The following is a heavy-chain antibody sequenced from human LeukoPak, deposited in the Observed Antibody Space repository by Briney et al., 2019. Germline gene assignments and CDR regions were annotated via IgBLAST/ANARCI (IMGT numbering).Heavy chain of an antibody. CDR3: AKVTSRLSILLWWFDY. D-gene: IGHD2-21*01. V-gene: IGHV3-9*01. CDR2: ISWNSGSI. CDR1: GFTFDDYA. J-gene: IGHJ4*02. Sequence: GGSLRLSCAASGFTFDDYAMHWVRQAPGKGLEWVSGISWNSGSIGYADSVKGRFTISRDNAKNSLYLQMNSLGAEDTALYYCAKVTSRLSILLWWFDYWGQGTLVTVSS.